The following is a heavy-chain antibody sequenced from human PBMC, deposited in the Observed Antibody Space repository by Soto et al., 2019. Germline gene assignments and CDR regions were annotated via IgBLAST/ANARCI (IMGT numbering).Heavy chain of an antibody. CDR3: ARDVVVVVAATSYYYGMDV. D-gene: IGHD2-15*01. Sequence: GCLRRSGAASGCTFSSYWMHWVRQAPGKGLVWVSRINSDGSSASYADSVKGRFTISRDNAKNTLYLQMNSLRAEDTAVYYCARDVVVVVAATSYYYGMDVWGQGTKVTVSS. V-gene: IGHV3-74*01. J-gene: IGHJ6*02. CDR2: INSDGSSA. CDR1: GCTFSSYW.